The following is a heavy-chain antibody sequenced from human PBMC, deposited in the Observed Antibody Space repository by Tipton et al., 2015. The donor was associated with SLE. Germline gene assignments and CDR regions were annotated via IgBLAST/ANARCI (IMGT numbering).Heavy chain of an antibody. CDR3: ARRDGGGYFDL. CDR1: GGSISSGGHY. D-gene: IGHD3-16*01. J-gene: IGHJ2*01. V-gene: IGHV4-31*03. CDR2: IYYSGST. Sequence: LRLSCTVSGGSISSGGHYWGWIRQHPGKGLEWIGYIYYSGSTFYNPSLNSRVTISVDTSKNQFSLKLTSVTAADTAVYYCARRDGGGYFDLWGRGSLVTVSS.